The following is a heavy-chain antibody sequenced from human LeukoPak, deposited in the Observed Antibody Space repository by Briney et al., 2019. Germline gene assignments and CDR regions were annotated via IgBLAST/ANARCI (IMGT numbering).Heavy chain of an antibody. Sequence: ASVKVSCKASGYTFTSYDINWVRQATGPGLEWMGWMNTNRGNTGYAQKLQGRVTMTRNSSISTAYMELSRLRSKDTAVYYCARAVCSSTSCYTFWFDPWGQGTLVTVSS. CDR2: MNTNRGNT. CDR3: ARAVCSSTSCYTFWFDP. J-gene: IGHJ5*02. D-gene: IGHD2-2*02. CDR1: GYTFTSYD. V-gene: IGHV1-8*01.